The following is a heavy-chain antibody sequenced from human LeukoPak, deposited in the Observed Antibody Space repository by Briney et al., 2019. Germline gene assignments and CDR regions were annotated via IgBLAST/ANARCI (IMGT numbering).Heavy chain of an antibody. CDR3: TRDDPRVGSTETD. D-gene: IGHD1-26*01. V-gene: IGHV3-11*04. J-gene: IGHJ4*02. Sequence: GGSLRLSCAASGFTFSDYYMSWIRQAPGKGLEWVSYISSSGSTIYYADSVKGRFTISRDNAKNSLYLQMNSLRAEDTAVYYCTRDDPRVGSTETDWGQGTLVTVSS. CDR2: ISSSGSTI. CDR1: GFTFSDYY.